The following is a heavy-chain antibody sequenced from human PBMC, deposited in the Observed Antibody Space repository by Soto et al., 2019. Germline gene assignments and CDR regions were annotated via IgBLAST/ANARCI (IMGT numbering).Heavy chain of an antibody. CDR1: GFTFSNAW. Sequence: GGSLRLSCAASGFTFSNAWMNWVRQAPGKGLEWVGRIKSKTDGGTTDYAAFVKGRFTISRDDSKNTLYLQMNSLKTEDSAVYYCIPSDIVSTKPGYYWGQGTLVTVS. J-gene: IGHJ4*02. CDR2: IKSKTDGGTT. V-gene: IGHV3-15*07. D-gene: IGHD5-12*01. CDR3: IPSDIVSTKPGYY.